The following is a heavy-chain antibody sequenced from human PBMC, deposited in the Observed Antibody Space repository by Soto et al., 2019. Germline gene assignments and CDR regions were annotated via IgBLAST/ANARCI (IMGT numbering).Heavy chain of an antibody. CDR3: TKGGIPRRYNIPKVDFDY. CDR2: ISGSGATT. J-gene: IGHJ4*02. D-gene: IGHD1-1*01. CDR1: GFIFSNYA. V-gene: IGHV3-23*01. Sequence: EVHLLESGGDLVQRGGSLRLSCAASGFIFSNYAMSWVRQAPGKGLEWVSAISGSGATTYYPDSVKGRFTISRDNSKNTLYIQMNSLRAEDTAIYYCTKGGIPRRYNIPKVDFDYWGQGSLVTVSS.